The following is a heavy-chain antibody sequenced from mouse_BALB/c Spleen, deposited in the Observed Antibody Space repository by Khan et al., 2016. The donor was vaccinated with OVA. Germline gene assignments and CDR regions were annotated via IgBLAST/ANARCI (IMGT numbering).Heavy chain of an antibody. CDR3: ARQPYYHYNIMDY. CDR2: IWSDGST. V-gene: IGHV2-6-1*01. CDR1: GFSLTNYG. D-gene: IGHD2-10*01. J-gene: IGHJ4*01. Sequence: QVRLQQSGPGLVAPSQSPSITCTISGFSLTNYGVHWIRQPPGKGLEWLVVIWSDGSTTYNSALKSRLTITKDNSKSQVFLQMNSLQTDDTAIYFCARQPYYHYNIMDYWGQGTSVTVSS.